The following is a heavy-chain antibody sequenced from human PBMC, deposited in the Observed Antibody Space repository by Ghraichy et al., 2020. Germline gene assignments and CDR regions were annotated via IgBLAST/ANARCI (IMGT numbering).Heavy chain of an antibody. CDR2: ISAYNGNT. Sequence: ASVKVSCKASGYTFTSYGISWVRQAPGQGLEWMGWISAYNGNTNYAQKLQGRVTMTTDTSTSTAYMELRSLRSDDTAVYYCARVWIAARLVHYYFDYWGQGTLVTVSS. CDR1: GYTFTSYG. V-gene: IGHV1-18*01. J-gene: IGHJ4*02. D-gene: IGHD6-6*01. CDR3: ARVWIAARLVHYYFDY.